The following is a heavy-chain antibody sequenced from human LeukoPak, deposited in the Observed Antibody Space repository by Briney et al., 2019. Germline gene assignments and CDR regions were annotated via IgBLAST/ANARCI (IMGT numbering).Heavy chain of an antibody. J-gene: IGHJ4*02. CDR1: GFTFSSYR. V-gene: IGHV3-21*01. CDR2: ISSGSSYI. CDR3: ARRRGDCSSTSCYFYDDY. D-gene: IGHD2-2*01. Sequence: GGSLRLSCATSGFTFSSYRMNWVRQAPGKVIEKVSSISSGSSYIFYADSVKGRFTISRDNAKNSLYLQMNSLRAEDTAVYYCARRRGDCSSTSCYFYDDYWGQGTLVTVSS.